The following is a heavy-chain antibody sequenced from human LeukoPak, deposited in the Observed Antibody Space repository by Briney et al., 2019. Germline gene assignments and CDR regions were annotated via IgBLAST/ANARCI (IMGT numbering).Heavy chain of an antibody. D-gene: IGHD3-22*01. CDR3: AKRDDSGGNLVDL. Sequence: SETLSLTCTVSGGSIRSGSHYWAWIRQPPVKGLEWIGSIYYSGSTYYNPSLENRVTISIDTSKNHFSLKLSSLSAADTSVYYCAKRDDSGGNLVDLWGQGTLVTVS. V-gene: IGHV4-39*02. J-gene: IGHJ4*02. CDR2: IYYSGST. CDR1: GGSIRSGSHY.